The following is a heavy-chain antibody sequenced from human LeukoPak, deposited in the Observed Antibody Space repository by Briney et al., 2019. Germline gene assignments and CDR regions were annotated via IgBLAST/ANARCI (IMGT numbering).Heavy chain of an antibody. J-gene: IGHJ5*02. V-gene: IGHV4-34*01. Sequence: IPSETLSLTCGVYGGSFTNYYWSWIRQPPGKGLEWIGEIDHSGITNYNSSLESRVTISGDTSKNQFSLNLTSVTAADTAIYYCARRPRGGVPAAYNWFDPWGQGTLVSVSS. CDR1: GGSFTNYY. CDR3: ARRPRGGVPAAYNWFDP. D-gene: IGHD6-13*01. CDR2: IDHSGIT.